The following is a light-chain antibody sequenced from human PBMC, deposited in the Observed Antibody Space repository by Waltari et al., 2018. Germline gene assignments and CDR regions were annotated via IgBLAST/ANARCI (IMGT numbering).Light chain of an antibody. CDR2: GST. CDR3: QSYDSSPSGVV. J-gene: IGLJ2*01. Sequence: QSVLTQPPSVSGAPGHRVTISAPGSSPNTGAGHDGLWYQQLPRTAPKLLIYGSTNRPAGVPDRFSASKSGTSASLAITGLQAEDEADYYCQSYDSSPSGVVFGGGTRLTVL. CDR1: SPNTGAGHD. V-gene: IGLV1-40*01.